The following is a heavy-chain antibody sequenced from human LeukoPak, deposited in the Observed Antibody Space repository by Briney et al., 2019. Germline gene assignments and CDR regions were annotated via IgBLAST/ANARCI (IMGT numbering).Heavy chain of an antibody. Sequence: SETLSLTCTVSGGSISSYYWSWIRQPAGKGLEWIGRIYTSGSTNYNPSLKSRVTMSVDTSKNQFSLKLSSVTAADTAVYYCARALVGGCSGGSCYPEDWFDPWGRGTLVTVSS. V-gene: IGHV4-4*07. CDR3: ARALVGGCSGGSCYPEDWFDP. CDR2: IYTSGST. D-gene: IGHD2-15*01. CDR1: GGSISSYY. J-gene: IGHJ5*02.